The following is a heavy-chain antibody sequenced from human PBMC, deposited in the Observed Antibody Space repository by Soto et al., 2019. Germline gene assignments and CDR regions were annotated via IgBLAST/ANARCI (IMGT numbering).Heavy chain of an antibody. CDR1: GGSISSGDYY. J-gene: IGHJ4*02. Sequence: PSETLSLTCTVSGGSISSGDYYWSWIRQPPGKGLEWIGYIYYSGSTNYNPSLKSRVTISVDTSKNQFSLKLSSVTAADTAVYYCARDGGYSYGLRSGQIDYWGQGTLVTVSS. V-gene: IGHV4-61*08. CDR3: ARDGGYSYGLRSGQIDY. CDR2: IYYSGST. D-gene: IGHD5-18*01.